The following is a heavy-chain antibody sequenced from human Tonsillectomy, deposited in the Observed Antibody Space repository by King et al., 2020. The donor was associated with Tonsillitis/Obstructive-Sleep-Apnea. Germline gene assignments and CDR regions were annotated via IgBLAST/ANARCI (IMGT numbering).Heavy chain of an antibody. CDR1: GGSISSYY. CDR3: ARDMVLEAGGDAFDI. Sequence: VQLQESGPGLVKPSETLSLTCTVSGGSISSYYWSWIRQPPGKGLEWIGYTYYSGSTNYNPSLKSRVTISVDTSKNQFSLNLSSVTAADTAVYYCARDMVLEAGGDAFDIWGQGTMVTVSS. V-gene: IGHV4-59*01. D-gene: IGHD2-8*01. CDR2: TYYSGST. J-gene: IGHJ3*02.